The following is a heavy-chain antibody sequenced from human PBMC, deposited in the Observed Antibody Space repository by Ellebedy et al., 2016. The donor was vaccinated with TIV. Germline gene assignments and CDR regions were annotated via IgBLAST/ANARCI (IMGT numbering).Heavy chain of an antibody. Sequence: GGSLRLSCAASGFSFGSYWMLWVRQPPGKGLEWVSRIKADGSGITYADSVRGRFTISRDNAENTLYLQMDSLRADDTAIYYCVRGGLPAAGDYWGQGTLVTVSS. CDR1: GFSFGSYW. V-gene: IGHV3-74*03. D-gene: IGHD6-13*01. J-gene: IGHJ4*02. CDR2: IKADGSGI. CDR3: VRGGLPAAGDY.